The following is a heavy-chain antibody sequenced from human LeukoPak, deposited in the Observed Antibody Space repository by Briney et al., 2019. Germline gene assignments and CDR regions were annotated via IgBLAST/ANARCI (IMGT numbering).Heavy chain of an antibody. CDR3: ARGSRGGGRTDY. J-gene: IGHJ4*02. V-gene: IGHV4-4*02. D-gene: IGHD2-15*01. CDR2: INHSGST. CDR1: GGSISSSNW. Sequence: SGTLSLTCAVSGGSISSSNWWSWVRQPPGKGLEWIGEINHSGSTNYNPSLKSRVTISVDTSKNQFSLKLSSVTAADTAVYYCARGSRGGGRTDYWGQGTLVTVSS.